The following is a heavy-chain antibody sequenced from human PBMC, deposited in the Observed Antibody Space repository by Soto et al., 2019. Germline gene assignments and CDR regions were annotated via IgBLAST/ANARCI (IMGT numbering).Heavy chain of an antibody. J-gene: IGHJ4*02. D-gene: IGHD6-19*01. CDR2: ISSNGGNT. V-gene: IGHV3-64D*06. Sequence: VQLVESGGTLVQPGGSLRLSCSASGFTFNTFAMHWVRQTPGQGLEFVSAISSNGGNTYYADSVKGRFAISRDNSKNTLYLQMYSLRPEDTALYYCVKEGYMRSDWYGQFDCWGQGTLVTVSS. CDR1: GFTFNTFA. CDR3: VKEGYMRSDWYGQFDC.